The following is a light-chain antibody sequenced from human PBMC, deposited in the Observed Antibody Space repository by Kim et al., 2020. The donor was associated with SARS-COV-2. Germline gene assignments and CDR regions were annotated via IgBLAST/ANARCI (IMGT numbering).Light chain of an antibody. CDR2: GAS. CDR3: LQNNTTPIT. CDR1: QDIRND. Sequence: ASVGDRVTITCRASQDIRNDLGWYQQNPGGAPKRLIYGASSLQSGVPSRFSGSGSGTEFTLTISSLQPEDFATYFCLQNNTTPITFGQGTRLDIK. V-gene: IGKV1-17*01. J-gene: IGKJ5*01.